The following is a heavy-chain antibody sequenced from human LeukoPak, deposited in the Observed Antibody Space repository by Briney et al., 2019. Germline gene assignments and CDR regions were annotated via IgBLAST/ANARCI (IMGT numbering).Heavy chain of an antibody. CDR3: ARLEYTYFDY. J-gene: IGHJ4*02. D-gene: IGHD6-6*01. Sequence: SETLSLTCTVSGGSISSYYWSWIRQPPGKGLEWIGYIYYSGSTNYNPSLKSRVTISVDTSKNQFSLKLSSVTAADTAVYYCARLEYTYFDYWGQGTLVTVSS. CDR1: GGSISSYY. V-gene: IGHV4-59*08. CDR2: IYYSGST.